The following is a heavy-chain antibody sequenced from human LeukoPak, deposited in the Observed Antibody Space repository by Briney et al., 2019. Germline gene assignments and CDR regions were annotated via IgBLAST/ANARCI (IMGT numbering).Heavy chain of an antibody. CDR1: GGSISSSSYY. J-gene: IGHJ4*02. Sequence: SETLSLTCTVSGGSISSSSYYWGWIRQPPGKGLEWIGSIYYSGSTYYNPSLKSRVTISVDTSKNQFSLKLSSVTAADTAVYYCARGDFGVPLDYWSQGTLVTVSS. V-gene: IGHV4-39*01. CDR3: ARGDFGVPLDY. CDR2: IYYSGST. D-gene: IGHD3-3*01.